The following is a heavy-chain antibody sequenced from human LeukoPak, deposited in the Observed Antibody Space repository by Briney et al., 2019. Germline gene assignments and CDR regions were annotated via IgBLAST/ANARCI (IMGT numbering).Heavy chain of an antibody. CDR2: ISGSGGST. CDR1: GFTFSSYA. V-gene: IGHV3-23*01. Sequence: GGSLRLSCAASGFTFSSYAMSWVRQAPGKGLEWVSAISGSGGSTYYADSVKGRFTISRDNSKNTLYLQMNSLRAEDTAVYYCAKDPHYCSSTSCPTDYWGQGTLVTDSS. D-gene: IGHD2-2*01. J-gene: IGHJ4*02. CDR3: AKDPHYCSSTSCPTDY.